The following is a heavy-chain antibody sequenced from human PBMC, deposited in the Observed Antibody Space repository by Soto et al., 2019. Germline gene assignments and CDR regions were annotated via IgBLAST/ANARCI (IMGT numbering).Heavy chain of an antibody. CDR3: ARDREYYYDSSGNYYYHYGMDV. J-gene: IGHJ6*02. Sequence: QVQLVESGAEVKKPGASVKVSCKASGYTFTNYGISWVRQAPGQGLEWMGWISGYNGNTKYAQKYQGRVTMTTDTHTNTAYMDLRSLRSDDTAVYYCARDREYYYDSSGNYYYHYGMDVWGQGTTVTDS. V-gene: IGHV1-18*04. D-gene: IGHD3-22*01. CDR1: GYTFTNYG. CDR2: ISGYNGNT.